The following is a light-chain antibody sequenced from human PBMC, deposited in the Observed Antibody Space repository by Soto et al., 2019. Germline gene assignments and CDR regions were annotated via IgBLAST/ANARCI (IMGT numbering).Light chain of an antibody. CDR3: QQYRGPPWT. Sequence: EIVLTQSPGTLSLSPGERATLSCRASQSVSSSWLAWYQQKPGQAPRLLIYGASSRATGVPDRFSGSGSGTDFTLTFTRLEPEDSAVFYCQQYRGPPWTFGQGTKVEIK. J-gene: IGKJ1*01. CDR1: QSVSSSW. CDR2: GAS. V-gene: IGKV3-20*01.